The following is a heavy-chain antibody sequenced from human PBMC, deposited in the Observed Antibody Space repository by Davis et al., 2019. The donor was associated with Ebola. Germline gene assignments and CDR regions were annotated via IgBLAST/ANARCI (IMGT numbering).Heavy chain of an antibody. CDR3: ARAGRVVVTAMADY. CDR1: GYIFRSYG. J-gene: IGHJ4*02. V-gene: IGHV1-18*04. D-gene: IGHD2-21*02. Sequence: AASVKVSCKASGYIFRSYGINWVRQAPGQGLEWMGWISGYNGNTNYAQKLQGRVTMSTDTSTSTAYMELRSLRSDDTAVYYCARAGRVVVTAMADYWGQGTLVTVSS. CDR2: ISGYNGNT.